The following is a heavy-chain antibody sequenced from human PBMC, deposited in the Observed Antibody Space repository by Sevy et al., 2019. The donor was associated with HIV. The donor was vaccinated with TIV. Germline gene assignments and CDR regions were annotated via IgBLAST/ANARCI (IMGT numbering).Heavy chain of an antibody. CDR1: GFTFGDYA. Sequence: GGSLRLSCTASGFTFGDYAMSWVRQAPGKGLEWVSYISNSGTTIYYSDSVKGRFTISRDNARNSLYLQMNSLRAEDTAIYYCARDLPPSATTVAHFDCWGQGTLVTVSS. V-gene: IGHV3-48*03. D-gene: IGHD4-17*01. J-gene: IGHJ4*02. CDR2: ISNSGTTI. CDR3: ARDLPPSATTVAHFDC.